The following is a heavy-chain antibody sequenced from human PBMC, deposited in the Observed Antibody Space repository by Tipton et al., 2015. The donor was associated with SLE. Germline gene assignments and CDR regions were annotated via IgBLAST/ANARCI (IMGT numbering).Heavy chain of an antibody. CDR2: ISSSSSYT. V-gene: IGHV3-11*05. Sequence: SLRLSCAASGFTFSDYYMSWIRQAPGKGLEWVSYISSSSSYTNYADSVKGRFTISRDNAKNSLYLQMNSLRAEDTAVYYCARVGKIAAAGTDAFDIWGQGTMLTVSS. D-gene: IGHD6-13*01. CDR1: GFTFSDYY. J-gene: IGHJ3*02. CDR3: ARVGKIAAAGTDAFDI.